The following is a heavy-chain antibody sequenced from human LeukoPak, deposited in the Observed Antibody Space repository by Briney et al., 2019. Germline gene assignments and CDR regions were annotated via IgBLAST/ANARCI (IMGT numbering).Heavy chain of an antibody. D-gene: IGHD3-22*01. Sequence: GASVKVSCKASGYTFTSYYMHWVRQAPGQGLEWMGIINPSGGSTSYAQKFQGRVTMTRDTSTSTVYMELSSLRSEDTAVYYCAREWRYYDSSGYYDSYYFDYWGQGTLVTVSS. V-gene: IGHV1-46*01. CDR3: AREWRYYDSSGYYDSYYFDY. J-gene: IGHJ4*02. CDR1: GYTFTSYY. CDR2: INPSGGST.